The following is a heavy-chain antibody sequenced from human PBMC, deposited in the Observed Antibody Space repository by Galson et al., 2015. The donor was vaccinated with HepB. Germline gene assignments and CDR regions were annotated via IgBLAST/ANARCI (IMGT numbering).Heavy chain of an antibody. V-gene: IGHV3-7*01. CDR3: ARDLAAADNY. D-gene: IGHD6-13*01. J-gene: IGHJ4*02. CDR2: IKQDGTEA. Sequence: YWMSWVRQAPGKGLEWVANIKQDGTEAYYVDSVRGRSTISRDNAQNSLYLQLNNVRAEDTAMYYCARDLAAADNYWGQGTLVTVSS. CDR1: YW.